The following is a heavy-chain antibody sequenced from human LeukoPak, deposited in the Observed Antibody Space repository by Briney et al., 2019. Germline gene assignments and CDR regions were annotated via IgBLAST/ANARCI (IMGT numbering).Heavy chain of an antibody. Sequence: PGGSLRLSCAASGFTFSNYAMSWVRQAPGKGLEWVSVISGSGGNTKDPDAVKGRFTNSRDNSKKTMYLQMNSLRAEDTAVYYCARDRRMLVRGHGITGTTGLDYWGQGTLVTVAS. J-gene: IGHJ4*02. CDR3: ARDRRMLVRGHGITGTTGLDY. CDR2: ISGSGGNT. CDR1: GFTFSNYA. D-gene: IGHD1-7*01. V-gene: IGHV3-23*01.